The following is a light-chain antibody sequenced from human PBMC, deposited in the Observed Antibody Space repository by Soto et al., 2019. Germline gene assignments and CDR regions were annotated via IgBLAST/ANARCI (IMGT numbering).Light chain of an antibody. CDR1: QSIATF. J-gene: IGKJ1*01. Sequence: DIQMTQSPSSLSASVGDRVTITYRASQSIATFLNWYRQNPGKAPKLLIYDASALPRGVPSRFSGSGSGTKFTLTIASLQPDDFATYYCQQYETFSGTFGPGTKVDIK. V-gene: IGKV1-5*01. CDR3: QQYETFSGT. CDR2: DAS.